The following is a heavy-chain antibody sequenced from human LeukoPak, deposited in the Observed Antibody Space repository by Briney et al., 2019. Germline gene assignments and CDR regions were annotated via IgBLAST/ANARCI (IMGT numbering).Heavy chain of an antibody. Sequence: GGSLRLSCAASGFPFNIQDMRWVRQAPGKGLEWVSSIIADGGAIFYADSVRGRFTISRDNSRNTLDLQMNSLRVEDTAVYYCGKGRVSEWGQGTLVTVSS. J-gene: IGHJ4*02. V-gene: IGHV3-23*01. CDR1: GFPFNIQD. CDR3: GKGRVSE. D-gene: IGHD6-19*01. CDR2: IIADGGAI.